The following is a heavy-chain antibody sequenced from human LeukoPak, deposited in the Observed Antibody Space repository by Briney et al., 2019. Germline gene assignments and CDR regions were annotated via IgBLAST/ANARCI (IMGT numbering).Heavy chain of an antibody. CDR2: IYYSGST. D-gene: IGHD5-12*01. CDR1: GGSISSGGYF. V-gene: IGHV4-31*11. Sequence: SETLSLTCAVSGGSISSGGYFWSWIRQHPGKGLEWIGYIYYSGSTYYNPSLKSRVNISVDTSKNQFSLNLNSVTAADTAVYYCARAPVATRHFDYWGQGTLVTVSS. J-gene: IGHJ4*02. CDR3: ARAPVATRHFDY.